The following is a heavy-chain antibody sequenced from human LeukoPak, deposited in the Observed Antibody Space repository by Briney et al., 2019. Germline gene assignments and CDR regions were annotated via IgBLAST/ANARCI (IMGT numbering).Heavy chain of an antibody. V-gene: IGHV1-69*05. CDR2: IIPIFGTA. CDR3: ARYPLSYSNNWHYYFDH. CDR1: GGTFSSYA. Sequence: SVKVSCKASGGTFSSYAISWVRQAPGQGLEWMGGIIPIFGTANYAQKFQGRVTMTTDTSTSTAYMELRSLRSDDTAVYYCARYPLSYSNNWHYYFDHWGQGTLLTVSS. D-gene: IGHD1-1*01. J-gene: IGHJ4*02.